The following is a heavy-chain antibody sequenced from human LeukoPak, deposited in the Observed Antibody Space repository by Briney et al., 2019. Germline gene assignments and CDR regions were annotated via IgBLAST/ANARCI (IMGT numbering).Heavy chain of an antibody. CDR2: ISYDGSSK. D-gene: IGHD5-18*01. Sequence: LSLTCAVYGGSFSGYYWSWIRQPPGKGLEWVAVISYDGSSKYYADSVKGRFTISRDNSKNTLYLQMNSLRAEDTAVYYCARARSSYGYGDAFDIWGQGTMVTVSS. CDR1: GGSFSGYY. J-gene: IGHJ3*02. CDR3: ARARSSYGYGDAFDI. V-gene: IGHV3-30*03.